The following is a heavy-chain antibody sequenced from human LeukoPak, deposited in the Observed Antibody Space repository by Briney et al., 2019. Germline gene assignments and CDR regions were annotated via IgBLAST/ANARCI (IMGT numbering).Heavy chain of an antibody. Sequence: GGSLRLSCEASGVTFGDYWMTWVRQAPGKGLEGVANKKQVGSENHYVDSVKGRFTISRDNDQNSLYLQMNSPRAQDTAVDYCATYWRHFDWLLSDIWDLGTMVTVSS. D-gene: IGHD3-9*01. J-gene: IGHJ3*02. CDR1: GVTFGDYW. CDR3: ATYWRHFDWLLSDI. V-gene: IGHV3-7*05. CDR2: KKQVGSEN.